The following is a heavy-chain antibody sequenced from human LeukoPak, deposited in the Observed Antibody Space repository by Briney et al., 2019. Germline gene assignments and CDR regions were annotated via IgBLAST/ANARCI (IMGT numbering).Heavy chain of an antibody. CDR3: TRHYGSGDYSYRMDV. V-gene: IGHV3-73*01. J-gene: IGHJ6*02. CDR1: GFTFSGCS. D-gene: IGHD3-10*01. Sequence: PGGSLRLSCAASGFTFSGCSIHWVRQASGKGLEWIGRIRSKTNNYATIYGASVKDRVTFSRDDSKNTAYLQINSLKAEDTALYYCTRHYGSGDYSYRMDVWGQGTSVTVSS. CDR2: IRSKTNNYAT.